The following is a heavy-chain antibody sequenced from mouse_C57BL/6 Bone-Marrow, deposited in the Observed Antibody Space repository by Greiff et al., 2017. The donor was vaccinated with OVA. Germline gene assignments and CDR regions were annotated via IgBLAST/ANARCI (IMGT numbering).Heavy chain of an antibody. CDR3: ASSNYYCIPYARDY. CDR2: INPGCGGT. Sequence: QVQLQQSGAELVRPGTLVKVSCKASGYAFTNYLIEWVKQRPGQGLEWIGVINPGCGGTNYNEKFKGKATLTADKSSSTAYMQLSSLTSEDSAVYFCASSNYYCIPYARDYWGQGTTVTVSS. V-gene: IGHV1-54*01. J-gene: IGHJ4*01. D-gene: IGHD1-1*01. CDR1: GYAFTNYL.